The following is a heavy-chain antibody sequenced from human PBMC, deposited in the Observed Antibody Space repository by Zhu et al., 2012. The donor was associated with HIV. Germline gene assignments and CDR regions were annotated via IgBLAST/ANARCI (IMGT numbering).Heavy chain of an antibody. J-gene: IGHJ4*02. V-gene: IGHV4-34*01. CDR1: GGSFSGYY. CDR2: INRSGDT. Sequence: QVQLQQWGAGLLKPSETLSLTCAVYGGSFSGYYWGWIRQPPGKGLEWIGEINRSGDTDYNPSLKSRVTISVDTSKNQFSLKLNSVTAAGTAVYYCARGYGSGSYYHYWGQGTLVHRVL. CDR3: ARGYGSGSYYHY. D-gene: IGHD3-10*01.